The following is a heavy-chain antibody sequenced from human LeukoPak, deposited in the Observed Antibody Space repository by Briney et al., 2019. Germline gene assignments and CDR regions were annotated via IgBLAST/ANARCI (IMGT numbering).Heavy chain of an antibody. D-gene: IGHD2-21*01. V-gene: IGHV1-8*01. CDR3: ARDGPMVGISDSGPRDYYYGMDV. J-gene: IGHJ6*02. Sequence: GASVKVSCKASGYTFTNYDINWVRQTTGQGLEWMGWMNPNSGNTGYAQKFQGRVTITRTTSMSTAYMELNSLRSEDTAVYYCARDGPMVGISDSGPRDYYYGMDVWGQGTTVTVSS. CDR2: MNPNSGNT. CDR1: GYTFTNYD.